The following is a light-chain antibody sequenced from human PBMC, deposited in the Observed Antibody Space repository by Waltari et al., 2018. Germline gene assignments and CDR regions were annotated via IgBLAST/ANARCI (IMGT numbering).Light chain of an antibody. CDR1: RSNIGNTY. CDR2: DNN. Sequence: QSVFTQPPSVSAAPGQKVTISCSGGRSNIGNTYVPWYHQLPGTAPKLFLYDNNERPSWIPDRFSGSKSGTSATLGITGLQTGNEADYYCATWDVSLPAWVFGGGTKLTVL. CDR3: ATWDVSLPAWV. J-gene: IGLJ3*02. V-gene: IGLV1-51*01.